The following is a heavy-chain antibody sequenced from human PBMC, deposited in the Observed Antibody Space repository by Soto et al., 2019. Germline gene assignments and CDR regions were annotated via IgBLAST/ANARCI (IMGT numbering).Heavy chain of an antibody. Sequence: ASVKVSCKASGYTFTSYAMHWVRQAPGQRLEWMGWINAGNGNTKYSQKFQGRVTITRDTSASTAYMELSSLRSEDTAVYYCARDPYYYDSSGYYQPLDYWGQGTLVTVS. D-gene: IGHD3-22*01. CDR2: INAGNGNT. CDR1: GYTFTSYA. V-gene: IGHV1-3*01. J-gene: IGHJ4*02. CDR3: ARDPYYYDSSGYYQPLDY.